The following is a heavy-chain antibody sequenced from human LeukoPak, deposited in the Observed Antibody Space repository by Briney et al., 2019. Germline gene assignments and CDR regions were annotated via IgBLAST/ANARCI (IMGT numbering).Heavy chain of an antibody. Sequence: PGGSLRFSCAASGFTFSSYWMHWVRQAPGKGLVWVSRINSDGSSTSYADSVKGRFTVSRDNAKNTLYLQMNSLRAEDTAVYYCAREGIAVAGRYYFDYWGQGTLVTVSS. CDR2: INSDGSST. V-gene: IGHV3-74*01. CDR1: GFTFSSYW. J-gene: IGHJ4*02. D-gene: IGHD6-19*01. CDR3: AREGIAVAGRYYFDY.